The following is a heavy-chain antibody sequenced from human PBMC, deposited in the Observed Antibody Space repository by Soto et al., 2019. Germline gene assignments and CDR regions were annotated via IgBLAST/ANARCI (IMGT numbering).Heavy chain of an antibody. CDR3: VRSNIEAGWGQFYY. J-gene: IGHJ4*02. Sequence: QVQLVGSGGGVVQPGTSLRLSCAASGFTFSIYAMHWVRPAPEKGLEWVAVISSAGTNKNHAAPVRGRFSISRDNSNNRLHRHVDNMRVSDTAVYYCVRSNIEAGWGQFYYWGQGTLVTVSS. CDR2: ISSAGTNK. D-gene: IGHD3-16*01. V-gene: IGHV3-30-3*01. CDR1: GFTFSIYA.